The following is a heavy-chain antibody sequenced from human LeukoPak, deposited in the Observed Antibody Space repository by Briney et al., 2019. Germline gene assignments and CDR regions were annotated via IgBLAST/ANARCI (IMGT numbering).Heavy chain of an antibody. Sequence: SETLSLTCTVSGGSISSYYWSWIRQPPGKGLEWIGYIYYSGSTNYNPSLKSRVTISVDTSKNQFSLKLSSVTAADTAVYYCARDRDLVLAAAANHNWFDPWGQGTLVTVSS. V-gene: IGHV4-59*01. CDR1: GGSISSYY. CDR3: ARDRDLVLAAAANHNWFDP. CDR2: IYYSGST. J-gene: IGHJ5*02. D-gene: IGHD6-13*01.